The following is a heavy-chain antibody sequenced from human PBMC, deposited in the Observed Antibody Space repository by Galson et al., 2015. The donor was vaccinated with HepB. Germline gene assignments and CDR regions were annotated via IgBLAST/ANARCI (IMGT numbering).Heavy chain of an antibody. V-gene: IGHV3-74*01. CDR2: INSDGRST. J-gene: IGHJ4*02. D-gene: IGHD3-22*01. Sequence: SLRLSCAASGFTFSRYWMHWVRQAPGKGLVWVSRINSDGRSTSYADSVKGRFTISRDNAKNTMYLQMSSLRAEDTAVYYCARGTPYNFDTSGYFPLYYLDYWGQGTLVTVSS. CDR1: GFTFSRYW. CDR3: ARGTPYNFDTSGYFPLYYLDY.